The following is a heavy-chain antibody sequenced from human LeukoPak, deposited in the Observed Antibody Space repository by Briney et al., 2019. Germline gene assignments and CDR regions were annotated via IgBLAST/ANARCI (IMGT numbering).Heavy chain of an antibody. CDR1: GGSISSGGYS. CDR3: ARGRYGSGSYYAFDY. D-gene: IGHD3-10*01. J-gene: IGHJ4*02. CDR2: IYHSGST. Sequence: PSQTLSLTCALSGGSISSGGYSWSWIRQPPGEGLEWIGYIYHSGSTYYNPSLKSRVTISVDRSKNQYSLKLSSVTAADTAVYYCARGRYGSGSYYAFDYWGQGTLVTVSS. V-gene: IGHV4-30-2*01.